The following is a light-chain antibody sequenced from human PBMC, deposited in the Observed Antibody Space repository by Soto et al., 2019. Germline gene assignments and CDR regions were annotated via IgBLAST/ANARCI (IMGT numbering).Light chain of an antibody. CDR3: QQSYSTPIT. CDR2: AAS. Sequence: DIQMTQSPSSLAASVGDRVTITCRASQSISFYLNWYQQKPGNAPKVLIYAASNLQTGVPSRFSGSGSGTDFTLTINSLQPEDFATYSCQQSYSTPITFGQGTQREIK. V-gene: IGKV1-39*01. CDR1: QSISFY. J-gene: IGKJ5*01.